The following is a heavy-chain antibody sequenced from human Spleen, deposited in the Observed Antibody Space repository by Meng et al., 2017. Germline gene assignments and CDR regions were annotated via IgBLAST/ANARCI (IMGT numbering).Heavy chain of an antibody. CDR1: GGTFSNYA. Sequence: QGRLVRSGAAVHGPGSWVKVSCIASGGTFSNYAISWVRQAPGQGLEYIGGIIPVFGTANYGEKFQGRVTITADESTHTAYMEVDSLRSEDTAVYYCARAPYSRYTWNYDWYFDVWGRGTLVTVSS. D-gene: IGHD1-7*01. J-gene: IGHJ2*01. V-gene: IGHV1-69*01. CDR3: ARAPYSRYTWNYDWYFDV. CDR2: IIPVFGTA.